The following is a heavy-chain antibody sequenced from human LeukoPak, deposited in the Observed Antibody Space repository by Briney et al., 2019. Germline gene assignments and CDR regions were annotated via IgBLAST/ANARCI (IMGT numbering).Heavy chain of an antibody. D-gene: IGHD3-22*01. J-gene: IGHJ6*03. CDR1: VFTFSSYG. V-gene: IGHV3-30*02. CDR2: IRYDGSNK. Sequence: GGSLRLSCAASVFTFSSYGMHWVRQAPGKGLEWVAFIRYDGSNKYYADSVKGRFTISRDNSKNTLYLQMNSLRAEDTAVYYCAKDRYYDSSGYPSNYYYYYMDVWGKGTTVTVSS. CDR3: AKDRYYDSSGYPSNYYYYYMDV.